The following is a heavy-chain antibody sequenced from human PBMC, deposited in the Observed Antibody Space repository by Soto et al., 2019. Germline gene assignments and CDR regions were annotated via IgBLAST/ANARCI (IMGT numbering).Heavy chain of an antibody. CDR2: IIPIFGTA. D-gene: IGHD2-2*01. CDR3: ARGVVPAAISGYDAFDI. V-gene: IGHV1-69*01. CDR1: GGTFSSYA. J-gene: IGHJ3*02. Sequence: QVQLVQSGAAVKKPGSSVKVSCKASGGTFSSYAISWVRQAPGQGLEWMGGIIPIFGTANYAQKFQGRVTITADEFTSRAYMELSSLRSEDTAVYHCARGVVPAAISGYDAFDIWGHGTMVTVSS.